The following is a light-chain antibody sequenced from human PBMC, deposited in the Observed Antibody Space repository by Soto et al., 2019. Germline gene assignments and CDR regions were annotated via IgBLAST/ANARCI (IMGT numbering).Light chain of an antibody. V-gene: IGLV2-23*02. Sequence: QSALTQPASVSGSPGQSITISCTGTSNNVGSYNLVSWYQQHPGKAPKLMIYEVSKRPSGVSNRFSGSKSGNTASLTISGLQAEDEADYYCCSYAGSSTFVVFGGGTKVTVL. CDR2: EVS. J-gene: IGLJ2*01. CDR3: CSYAGSSTFVV. CDR1: SNNVGSYNL.